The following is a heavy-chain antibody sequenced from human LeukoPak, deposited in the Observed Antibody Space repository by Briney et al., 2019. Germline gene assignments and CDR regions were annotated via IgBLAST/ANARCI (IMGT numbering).Heavy chain of an antibody. D-gene: IGHD5-12*01. CDR1: GFTFSSFA. V-gene: IGHV3-23*01. CDR3: AKRNLNSGYDSRIDY. Sequence: GGSLRLSCAASGFTFSSFAMSWVRQGPGKGLEWVSSISGSGGSTYYAGSVKGRFTISRDNSKNTLYLQMNSLRAEDTAVYYCAKRNLNSGYDSRIDYWGQGTLITVSS. J-gene: IGHJ4*02. CDR2: ISGSGGST.